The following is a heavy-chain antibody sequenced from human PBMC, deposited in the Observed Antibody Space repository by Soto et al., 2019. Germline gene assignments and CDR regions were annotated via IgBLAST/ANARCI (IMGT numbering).Heavy chain of an antibody. Sequence: ASVKVSCKASGYTFTSYAMHWVRQAPGQRLEWMGWINAGNGNTKYSQKFQGRVTITRDTSASTAYMELSSLRSEDTAVYYCARDHSAITMTVYYYYGMDVWGQGTTVTVSS. J-gene: IGHJ6*02. D-gene: IGHD3-22*01. CDR3: ARDHSAITMTVYYYYGMDV. V-gene: IGHV1-3*01. CDR2: INAGNGNT. CDR1: GYTFTSYA.